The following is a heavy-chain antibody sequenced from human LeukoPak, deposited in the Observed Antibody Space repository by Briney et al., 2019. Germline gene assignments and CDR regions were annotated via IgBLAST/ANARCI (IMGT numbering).Heavy chain of an antibody. J-gene: IGHJ5*02. V-gene: IGHV3-21*01. Sequence: PGGSLRLSCAASGFTVSNYTINWVRQPPGKGLEWVSSISRRSTYIYYADSVKGRFTISKDNAKNSLYLQMNSLRAEDTAVYYCARGGEGDWFDPWGQGTLVTVSS. D-gene: IGHD3-10*01. CDR3: ARGGEGDWFDP. CDR1: GFTVSNYT. CDR2: ISRRSTYI.